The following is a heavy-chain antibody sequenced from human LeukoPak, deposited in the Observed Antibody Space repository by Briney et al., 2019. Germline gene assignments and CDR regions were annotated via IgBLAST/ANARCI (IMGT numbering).Heavy chain of an antibody. CDR3: ATLGYCSGGSRYDFDY. Sequence: ASVKVSCKASGYTFTGYYMHWVRQAPGQGLEWMGWINPNSGGTNYAQKFQGRVTMTRDTSISTAYMELSRLRSDDTAVYYCATLGYCSGGSRYDFDYWGQGTLLVTVSS. CDR2: INPNSGGT. CDR1: GYTFTGYY. V-gene: IGHV1-2*02. D-gene: IGHD2-15*01. J-gene: IGHJ4*02.